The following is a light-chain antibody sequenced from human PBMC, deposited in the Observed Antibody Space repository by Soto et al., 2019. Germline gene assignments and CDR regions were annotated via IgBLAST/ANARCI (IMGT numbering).Light chain of an antibody. V-gene: IGKV1-6*02. CDR1: QDIRND. CDR3: QHGYSTPYT. Sequence: AIQMTQSPSSLSASVGDRVTITCRASQDIRNDLGWYQQKPGKXXKXXIYAASSLQSGVPSRFSGSGSGTDFTLTISSLQPEDFKTFYCQHGYSTPYTFGLGTKVDIK. J-gene: IGKJ2*01. CDR2: AAS.